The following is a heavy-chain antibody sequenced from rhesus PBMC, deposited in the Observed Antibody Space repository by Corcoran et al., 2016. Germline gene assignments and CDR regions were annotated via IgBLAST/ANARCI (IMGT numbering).Heavy chain of an antibody. CDR3: ARRFFPAPGAGNNRFDV. V-gene: IGHV4-143*01. Sequence: QVQLQESGPGLVKPSETLSLTCTVSGGSLSGYPHWSWIRPTPGKGPGWIGSVSVNSGNPYYNPSLKSRVTVSKDPSKNQFSLNLNSVSAADTALYYCARRFFPAPGAGNNRFDVRGPGVLVTVSS. CDR1: GGSLSGYPH. J-gene: IGHJ5-1*01. CDR2: VSVNSGNP. D-gene: IGHD3-3*01.